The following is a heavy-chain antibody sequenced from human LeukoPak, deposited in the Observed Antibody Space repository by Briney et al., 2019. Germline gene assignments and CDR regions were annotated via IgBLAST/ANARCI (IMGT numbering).Heavy chain of an antibody. CDR3: TRGKFEYSSSLPLFYYYYYMDV. V-gene: IGHV3-49*04. D-gene: IGHD6-6*01. Sequence: GGSLRLSCTASGFTFGDYAMSWVRQAPGKGLEWVGFIRSKAYGRTTEYAASVKGRFTISRDDYKSIAYLQINSLKTEDTAVYYCTRGKFEYSSSLPLFYYYYYMDVWGKGTTVTVSS. CDR2: IRSKAYGRTT. J-gene: IGHJ6*03. CDR1: GFTFGDYA.